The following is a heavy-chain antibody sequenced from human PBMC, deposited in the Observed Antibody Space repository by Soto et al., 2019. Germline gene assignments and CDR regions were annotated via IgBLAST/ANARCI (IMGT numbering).Heavy chain of an antibody. V-gene: IGHV4-59*01. J-gene: IGHJ6*03. CDR3: ARDRRVERFGDPIPFYYYYYMDV. D-gene: IGHD3-10*01. Sequence: QVQLQESGPGLVKPSETLSLTCTVSGGSISTYYWSWLRQPPGKGLEWIGYVFHSGTTSYNTSLQSRVTISVDTSTNPFSLRLSSVTAAETAVYYCARDRRVERFGDPIPFYYYYYMDVWGKGTTVTVSS. CDR2: VFHSGTT. CDR1: GGSISTYY.